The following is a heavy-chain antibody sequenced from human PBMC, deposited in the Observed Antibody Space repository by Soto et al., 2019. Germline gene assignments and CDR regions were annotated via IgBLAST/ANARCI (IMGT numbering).Heavy chain of an antibody. CDR1: GYTFTKYA. V-gene: IGHV1-3*01. J-gene: IGHJ4*02. CDR3: ARSIVVVTALDY. CDR2: INAGNGNT. Sequence: GASVKVSCKASGYTFTKYAMHWVRQAPGQSLEWMGWINAGNGNTKYSQKFQGRVTITRDTSASTAYMELSSLRSEDTAVYYCARSIVVVTALDYWGQGTLVTVSS. D-gene: IGHD2-21*02.